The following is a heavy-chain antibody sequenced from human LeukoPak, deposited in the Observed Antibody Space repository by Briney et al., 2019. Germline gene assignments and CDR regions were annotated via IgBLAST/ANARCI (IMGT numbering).Heavy chain of an antibody. V-gene: IGHV1-2*02. J-gene: IGHJ4*02. CDR2: INPDSGGT. Sequence: ASVKVSCKASGYTFSNYYIHWVRQAPGQGLEWMGWINPDSGGTTYAQNFQGRVTMTRDTSISTAYMELSRLRSDDTAVYFCARLGATAYDYWGQGTLVTVSS. CDR3: ARLGATAYDY. CDR1: GYTFSNYY. D-gene: IGHD1-26*01.